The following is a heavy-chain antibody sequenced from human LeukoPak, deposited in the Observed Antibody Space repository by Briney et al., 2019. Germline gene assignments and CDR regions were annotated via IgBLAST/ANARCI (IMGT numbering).Heavy chain of an antibody. CDR1: GFTFSTYA. CDR2: ISYDGSNK. Sequence: GGSRRLSCAASGFTFSTYAMHWVRQAPGKGLEWVAVISYDGSNKYYADSVKGRFTISRDNSKNTLYLQMNSLRAEDTAVYYCARALDEGARFDYWGQGTLVTVSS. CDR3: ARALDEGARFDY. J-gene: IGHJ4*02. V-gene: IGHV3-30-3*01.